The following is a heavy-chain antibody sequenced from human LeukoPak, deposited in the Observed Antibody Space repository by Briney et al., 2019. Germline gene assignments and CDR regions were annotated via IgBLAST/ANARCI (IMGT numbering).Heavy chain of an antibody. CDR3: ARDQGATFGNDAFDI. CDR2: IYYSGST. CDR1: GGSISSSSYY. V-gene: IGHV4-39*07. J-gene: IGHJ3*02. Sequence: SETLSLTCTVSGGSISSSSYYWGWIRQPPGKGLEWIGSIYYSGSTYYNPSLKSRVTISVDTSKNQFSLKLSSVTAADTAVYYCARDQGATFGNDAFDIWGQGTMVTVSS. D-gene: IGHD1-26*01.